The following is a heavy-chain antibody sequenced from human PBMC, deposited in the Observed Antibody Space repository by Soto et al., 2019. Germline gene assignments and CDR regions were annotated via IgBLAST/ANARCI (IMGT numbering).Heavy chain of an antibody. CDR1: GFTFSSYW. V-gene: IGHV3-74*01. D-gene: IGHD3-3*01. J-gene: IGHJ4*02. Sequence: EVQLVESGGGLVQPGGSLRLSCAASGFTFSSYWMHWVRQAPGKGLVWVSRINSDGSSTSYADSVKGRFTISRDNAKNTLYLQMNSLRAEDTAVYYCARDGYYDFWSGYWSSLDYWGQGTLVTVSS. CDR3: ARDGYYDFWSGYWSSLDY. CDR2: INSDGSST.